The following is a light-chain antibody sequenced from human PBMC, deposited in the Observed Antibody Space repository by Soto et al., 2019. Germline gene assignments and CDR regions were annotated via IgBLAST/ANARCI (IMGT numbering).Light chain of an antibody. J-gene: IGKJ2*01. CDR2: GAS. CDR1: QSVNDNY. CDR3: HQYGRSPYT. V-gene: IGKV3-20*01. Sequence: EIVLTQSPGTLSLSPGERATLSCRASQSVNDNYLAWYQQKPGQAPRLLIYGASSRATGIPDRFSGSGSGTDFTLTISRLEPEDFAVYYCHQYGRSPYTFGQGTRLEIK.